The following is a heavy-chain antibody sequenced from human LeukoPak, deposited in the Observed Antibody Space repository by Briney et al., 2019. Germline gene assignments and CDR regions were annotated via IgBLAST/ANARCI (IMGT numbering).Heavy chain of an antibody. Sequence: GGSLRLSCAASGFTFSDYYMSWIRQAPGKGLEWVSYISSSGSIIYYADSVKGRFTISRDNAENSLFLEMNSLRVEDPAVYYRVRGLKTAYNYFDYWGQGTLVTVSS. V-gene: IGHV3-11*04. CDR3: VRGLKTAYNYFDY. CDR2: ISSSGSII. CDR1: GFTFSDYY. D-gene: IGHD2-21*02. J-gene: IGHJ4*02.